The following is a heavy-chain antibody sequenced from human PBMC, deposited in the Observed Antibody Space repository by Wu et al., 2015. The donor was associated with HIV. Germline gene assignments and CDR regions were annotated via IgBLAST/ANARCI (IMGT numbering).Heavy chain of an antibody. CDR3: ARGTGVGEMATIAAFDI. D-gene: IGHD5-24*01. J-gene: IGHJ3*02. CDR1: GGTFSSYA. Sequence: QVQLVQSGAEVKKPGSSVKVSCKASGGTFSSYAISWVRQAPGQGLEWMGGIIPIFGTANYAQKFQGRVTITADESTSTAYMELSSLRSEDTAVYYCARGTGVGEMATIAAFDIWGQGTMVTVSS. V-gene: IGHV1-69*12. CDR2: IIPIFGTA.